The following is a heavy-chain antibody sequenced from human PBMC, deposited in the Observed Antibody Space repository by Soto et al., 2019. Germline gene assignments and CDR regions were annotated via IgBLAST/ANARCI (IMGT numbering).Heavy chain of an antibody. Sequence: QITLKESGPTLVKPTQTLTLTCTFSAFSLSTGGVGVGWIRQPPGKALEWLALIYWDDDKRYSPSLRSRLTITKDTSKNQVVLTMNNVEPVDMATYYCIQSRCGGVGVRSYASYYYYVMDVWGQGITISVS. CDR3: IQSRCGGVGVRSYASYYYYVMDV. CDR1: AFSLSTGGVG. D-gene: IGHD2-21*01. J-gene: IGHJ6*02. CDR2: IYWDDDK. V-gene: IGHV2-5*02.